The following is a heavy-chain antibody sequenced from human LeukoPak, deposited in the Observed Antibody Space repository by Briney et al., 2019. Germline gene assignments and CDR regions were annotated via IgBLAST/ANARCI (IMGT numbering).Heavy chain of an antibody. CDR1: GFTFSSYS. V-gene: IGHV3-21*01. Sequence: GGSLRLSGAASGFTFSSYSMKWVRQAPGKEWKGGSSISSSSSYIYYADSVKGRFTISRDTAKNSLYLQMNSLRAADTAVYYCARDQGYYYMDVSGKGTPVTVSS. CDR3: ARDQGYYYMDV. J-gene: IGHJ6*03. CDR2: ISSSSSYI.